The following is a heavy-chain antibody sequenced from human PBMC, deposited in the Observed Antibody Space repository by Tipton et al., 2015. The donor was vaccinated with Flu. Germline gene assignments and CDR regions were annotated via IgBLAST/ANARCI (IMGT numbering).Heavy chain of an antibody. Sequence: TLSLTCTVSGGSISSGSYYWSWIRQPAGKGLEWIGRIYYSGSTYYNPSLKSRVTISVDTSKNQFSLKLSSVTAADTAVYYCARGRYGGNYFGYWGQGTLVTVS. CDR1: GGSISSGSYY. J-gene: IGHJ4*02. V-gene: IGHV4-61*02. D-gene: IGHD4-23*01. CDR3: ARGRYGGNYFGY. CDR2: IYYSGST.